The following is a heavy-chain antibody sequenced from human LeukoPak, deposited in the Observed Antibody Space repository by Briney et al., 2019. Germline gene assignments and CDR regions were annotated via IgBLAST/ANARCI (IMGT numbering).Heavy chain of an antibody. D-gene: IGHD3-3*01. Sequence: GGSLRLSCTASGFTFNSDAMNWVRQAPGKGLEWVATISGSGGSTYYTDSVKGRFTISRDNFKNMVFLQMNSLKAEDTAIYYCAKDFYDFWSGFDYWGQGTLVTVS. CDR1: GFTFNSDA. CDR3: AKDFYDFWSGFDY. CDR2: ISGSGGST. J-gene: IGHJ4*02. V-gene: IGHV3-23*01.